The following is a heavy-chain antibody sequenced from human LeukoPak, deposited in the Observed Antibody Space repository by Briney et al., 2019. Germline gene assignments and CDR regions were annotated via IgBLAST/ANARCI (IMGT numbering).Heavy chain of an antibody. CDR1: GGSISSYY. D-gene: IGHD3-3*01. CDR3: ARLSLKVLEWSPTKGKETHYFDY. Sequence: SSETLSLTCTVSGGSISSYYWSWIRQPPGKGLEWIGEIYHSGNTNYNPSLKSRVTILEGKSKNQFSLKLSSVTAADTAVYYCARLSLKVLEWSPTKGKETHYFDYWGQGTLVTVSS. CDR2: IYHSGNT. J-gene: IGHJ4*02. V-gene: IGHV4-59*12.